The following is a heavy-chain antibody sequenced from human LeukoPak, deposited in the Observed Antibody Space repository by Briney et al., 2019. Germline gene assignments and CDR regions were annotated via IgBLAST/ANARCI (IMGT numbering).Heavy chain of an antibody. D-gene: IGHD1-26*01. V-gene: IGHV3-7*01. CDR3: ARDKIVGASMFDY. CDR1: GFTFSNYW. Sequence: GGSLRLSCAVSGFTFSNYWMSWVRQAPGKGLEWVAHIKQDESEKYYVDSVKGRFTISRDNAKNSLYLQMNSLRAEDTAIYYCARDKIVGASMFDYWGQGTLVTVSS. CDR2: IKQDESEK. J-gene: IGHJ4*02.